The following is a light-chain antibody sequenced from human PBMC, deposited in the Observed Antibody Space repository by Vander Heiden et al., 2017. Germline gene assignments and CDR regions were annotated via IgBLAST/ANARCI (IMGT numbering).Light chain of an antibody. Sequence: QSVLTQPPSVSEAPGPRVTIACTGSSSNIGAGYDVHWYQQLPGTAPKLLIYGNSNRPSGVPDRFSGSKSGTSASLAITGLQAEDEADYYCQSYDSSLSGSKVFGGGTKLTVL. CDR2: GNS. V-gene: IGLV1-40*01. J-gene: IGLJ3*02. CDR3: QSYDSSLSGSKV. CDR1: SSNIGAGYD.